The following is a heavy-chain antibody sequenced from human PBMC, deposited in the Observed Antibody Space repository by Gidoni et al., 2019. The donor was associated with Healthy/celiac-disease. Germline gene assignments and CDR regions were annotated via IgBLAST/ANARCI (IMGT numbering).Heavy chain of an antibody. D-gene: IGHD6-6*01. Sequence: EVQLVVSGGGLVQPGRSLGLSCAASGLTFDDYAMHWVRKAPGKGLEWVSGISWNSGSIGYAYSVKGRFTISRDNAKNYLYLQMNSLRAEDTALYYCAKERGFEYSSSQGMDVWGQGTTVTVSS. V-gene: IGHV3-9*01. CDR2: ISWNSGSI. J-gene: IGHJ6*02. CDR1: GLTFDDYA. CDR3: AKERGFEYSSSQGMDV.